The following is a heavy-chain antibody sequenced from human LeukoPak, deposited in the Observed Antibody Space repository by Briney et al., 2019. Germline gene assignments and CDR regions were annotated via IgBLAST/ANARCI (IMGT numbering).Heavy chain of an antibody. CDR2: IYTSGST. V-gene: IGHV4-4*07. CDR1: GGSISSYY. Sequence: PSETLSLTCTVSGGSISSYYWSWIRQPAGKGLEWIRRIYTSGSTNYNPPLKSRVTISVDTSKNQFSLKLSSVTAADTAVYYCARELATRLYYFDYWGQGTLVTVSS. J-gene: IGHJ4*02. CDR3: ARELATRLYYFDY. D-gene: IGHD5-24*01.